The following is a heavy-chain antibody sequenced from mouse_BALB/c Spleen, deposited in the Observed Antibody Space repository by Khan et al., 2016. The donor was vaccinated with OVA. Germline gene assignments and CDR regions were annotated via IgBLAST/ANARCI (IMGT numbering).Heavy chain of an antibody. J-gene: IGHJ3*01. V-gene: IGHV2-3*01. Sequence: VQLQESGPGLVAPSQSLSITCTVSVLSLSNYGVSWVRQPPGKGLEWLGVIWGDGNTNYHSVLKTRLSISKDNSKRQVFLKLNSLQTDDTATYYCASIYYGYDWFTYWCQGTLVTVSA. CDR3: ASIYYGYDWFTY. CDR1: VLSLSNYG. D-gene: IGHD2-2*01. CDR2: IWGDGNT.